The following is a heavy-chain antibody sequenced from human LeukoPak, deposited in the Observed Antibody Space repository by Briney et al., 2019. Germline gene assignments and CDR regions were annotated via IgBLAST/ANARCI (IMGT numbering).Heavy chain of an antibody. D-gene: IGHD3-10*01. CDR3: ARLSIGEDYFDF. CDR2: TNPNSGGT. Sequence: ASVNVSCKASGYTFTGYHIHWVRQAPGQGLEWMGWTNPNSGGTHFAEKFQGRVTMTRVTSISTAFLELRRLRSDDTAVYYCARLSIGEDYFDFWGQGTLVTVSS. J-gene: IGHJ4*02. CDR1: GYTFTGYH. V-gene: IGHV1-2*02.